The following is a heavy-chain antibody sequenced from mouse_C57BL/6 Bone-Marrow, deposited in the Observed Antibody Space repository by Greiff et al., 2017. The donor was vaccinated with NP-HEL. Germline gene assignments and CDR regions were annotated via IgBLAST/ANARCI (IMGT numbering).Heavy chain of an antibody. CDR2: IRSKSNNYAT. CDR1: GFSFNTYA. J-gene: IGHJ4*01. V-gene: IGHV10-1*01. D-gene: IGHD4-1*02. CDR3: VRHQLGPSMDY. Sequence: EVQLVESGGGLVQPKGSLKLSCAASGFSFNTYAMNWVRQAPGKGLEWVARIRSKSNNYATYYADSVKDRFTISRDDSESMLYLQMNNLKTEDTAMYYCVRHQLGPSMDYWGQGTSVTVSS.